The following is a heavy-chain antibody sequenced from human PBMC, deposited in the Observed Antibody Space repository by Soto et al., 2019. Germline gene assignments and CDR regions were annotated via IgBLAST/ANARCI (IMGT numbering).Heavy chain of an antibody. CDR1: GFTFSGSA. Sequence: GGSLRLSCAASGFTFSGSAMHWVRQASGKGLEWVSYISSSSSTIYYADSVKGRFTISRDNAKNSLYLQMNSLRAEDTAVYYCARVAVVAATIGWFDPWGQGTLVTVSS. CDR3: ARVAVVAATIGWFDP. CDR2: ISSSSSTI. D-gene: IGHD2-15*01. V-gene: IGHV3-48*01. J-gene: IGHJ5*02.